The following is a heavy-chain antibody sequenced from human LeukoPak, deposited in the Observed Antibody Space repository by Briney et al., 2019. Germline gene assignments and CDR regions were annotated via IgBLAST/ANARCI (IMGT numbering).Heavy chain of an antibody. V-gene: IGHV4-34*01. CDR1: GGSFSGYY. CDR2: INHSGST. Sequence: SETLSLTCAVYGGSFSGYYWSWIRQPPGKGLEWIGEINHSGSTNYNPSLKSRVTIPVDTSKNQFSLKLSSVTAADTAVYYCASFPGFDYYGMDVWGQGTTVTVSS. J-gene: IGHJ6*02. CDR3: ASFPGFDYYGMDV. D-gene: IGHD3-10*01.